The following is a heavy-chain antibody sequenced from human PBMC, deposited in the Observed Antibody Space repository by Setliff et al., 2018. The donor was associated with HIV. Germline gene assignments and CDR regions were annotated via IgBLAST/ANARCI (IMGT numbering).Heavy chain of an antibody. D-gene: IGHD3-9*01. V-gene: IGHV1-24*01. CDR1: GYSLTELS. Sequence: GASVKVSCKVSGYSLTELSTHWVRQAPGKGLEWMGGFDPDDGETVYAQQFQGRVTMTRDTSTSTVYMELTNLRSEDTAVYYCARHYFDILTGYYNRAFDIWGQGTMVTVSS. J-gene: IGHJ3*02. CDR3: ARHYFDILTGYYNRAFDI. CDR2: FDPDDGET.